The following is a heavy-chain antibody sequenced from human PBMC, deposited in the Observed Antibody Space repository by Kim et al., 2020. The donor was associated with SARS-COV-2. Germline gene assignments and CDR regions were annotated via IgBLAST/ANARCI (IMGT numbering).Heavy chain of an antibody. Sequence: QKFQGRVTITADESTSTAYMELSSLRSEDTAVYYCAREKPGIAAAGTFDYWGQGTLVTVSS. CDR3: AREKPGIAAAGTFDY. D-gene: IGHD6-13*01. J-gene: IGHJ4*02. V-gene: IGHV1-69*01.